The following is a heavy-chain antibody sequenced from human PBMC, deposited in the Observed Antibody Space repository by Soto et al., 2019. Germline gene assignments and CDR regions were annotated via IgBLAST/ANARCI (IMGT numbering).Heavy chain of an antibody. V-gene: IGHV3-33*01. CDR3: ARAPIAAAGPLYYYYGMDV. D-gene: IGHD6-13*01. J-gene: IGHJ6*02. CDR2: IWYDGSNK. CDR1: GFTFSSYG. Sequence: PGGSLRLSCAASGFTFSSYGMHWVRQAPGKGLEWVAVIWYDGSNKYYADSVKGRSTISRDNSKNTLYLQMNSLRAEDTAVYYCARAPIAAAGPLYYYYGMDVWGQGTTVTVSS.